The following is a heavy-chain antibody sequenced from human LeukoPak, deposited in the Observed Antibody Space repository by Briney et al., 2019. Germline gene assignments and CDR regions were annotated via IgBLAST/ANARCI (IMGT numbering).Heavy chain of an antibody. D-gene: IGHD3-10*01. V-gene: IGHV1-24*01. J-gene: IGHJ4*02. Sequence: ASVKVSCKVSGYTLTELSMHWVRQAPGKGLEWMGGFDPEDGETIYAQKFQGRVTMTEDTSTDTAYMELSSPRSEDTAVYYCATEGLSHYGSGSHTGGGWGQGTLVTVSS. CDR2: FDPEDGET. CDR3: ATEGLSHYGSGSHTGGG. CDR1: GYTLTELS.